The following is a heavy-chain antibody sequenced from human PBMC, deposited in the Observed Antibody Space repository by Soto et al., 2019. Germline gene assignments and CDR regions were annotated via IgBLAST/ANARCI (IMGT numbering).Heavy chain of an antibody. Sequence: QLQLQESGSGLVKPSQILSLTCAVSGGSIRSGGYSWSWIRQPPGKGLEWIGYIYHSGYTYCNPSLKSRVTRSVDRSKHQFSLKLSSVTAADTAVYYCARAHYGDYGYGMDVWGQGTTVTVSS. D-gene: IGHD4-17*01. CDR2: IYHSGYT. CDR3: ARAHYGDYGYGMDV. CDR1: GGSIRSGGYS. V-gene: IGHV4-30-2*01. J-gene: IGHJ6*02.